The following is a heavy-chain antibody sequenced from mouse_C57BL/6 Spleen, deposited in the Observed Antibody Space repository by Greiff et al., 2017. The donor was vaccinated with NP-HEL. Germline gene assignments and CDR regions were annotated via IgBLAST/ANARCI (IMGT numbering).Heavy chain of an antibody. CDR1: GYAFSSSW. D-gene: IGHD2-5*01. CDR3: ARQESNYDYAMDY. CDR2: IYPGDGDT. V-gene: IGHV1-82*01. J-gene: IGHJ4*01. Sequence: VKLMESGPELVKPGASVKISCKASGYAFSSSWMNWVKQRPGKGLEWIGRIYPGDGDTNYNGKFKGKATLTADKSSSTAYMQLSSLTSEDSAVYFCARQESNYDYAMDYWGQGTSVTVSS.